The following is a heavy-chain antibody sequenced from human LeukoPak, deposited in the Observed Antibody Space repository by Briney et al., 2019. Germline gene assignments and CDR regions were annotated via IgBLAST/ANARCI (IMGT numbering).Heavy chain of an antibody. CDR1: GFTFSSYA. J-gene: IGHJ4*02. D-gene: IGHD3-22*01. CDR3: ARTGDTSGYYYYYDY. V-gene: IGHV4-34*01. CDR2: INHSGST. Sequence: GSLRLSCAASGFTFSSYAMSWVRQPPGKGLEWIGEINHSGSTNYNPSLKSRVAISLDTSTNQFSLKLNSVTAADTAVYFCARTGDTSGYYYYYDYWGPGTLVTVSS.